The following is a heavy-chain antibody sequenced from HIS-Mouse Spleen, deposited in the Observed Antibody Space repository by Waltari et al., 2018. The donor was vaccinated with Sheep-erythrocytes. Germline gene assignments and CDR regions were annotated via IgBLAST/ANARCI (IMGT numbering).Heavy chain of an antibody. J-gene: IGHJ3*02. V-gene: IGHV5-51*03. Sequence: EVQLVQSGAEVKKPGESLKISCKGSGYIFTSYWIGWVRQMPGKGLEWMGVIYPGDSDTRYSPSFQGQVTISASDTAMYYCARQYYYDSSGYAAHDAFDIWGQGTMVTVSS. CDR1: GYIFTSYW. D-gene: IGHD3-22*01. CDR3: FDI. CDR2: IYPGDSDT.